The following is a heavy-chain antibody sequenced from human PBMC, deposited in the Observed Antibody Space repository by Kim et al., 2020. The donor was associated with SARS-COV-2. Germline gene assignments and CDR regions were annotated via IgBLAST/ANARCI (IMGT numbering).Heavy chain of an antibody. V-gene: IGHV3-9*01. CDR2: SSWNSGSI. D-gene: IGHD3-9*01. Sequence: GGSLRLSCAASGFTFDDYAMHWVRQAPGKGLEWVSGSSWNSGSIGYADSVKGRFTISRDNAKNSLYLQMNSLRAEDTALYYCAKDLRVLRYFDWLRPPNTGPFDYWGQGTLVTVSS. CDR3: AKDLRVLRYFDWLRPPNTGPFDY. J-gene: IGHJ4*02. CDR1: GFTFDDYA.